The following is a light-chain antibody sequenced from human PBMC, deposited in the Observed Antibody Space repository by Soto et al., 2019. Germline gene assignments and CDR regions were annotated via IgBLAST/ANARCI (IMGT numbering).Light chain of an antibody. Sequence: EIVMTQSPVTLSVSPGERATLSCRASQSVSSNLAWYQQKPGQAPRLLIHGASTRATGIPARFSGSGSGTEFTLTISSLQSEDFVLYYCQQYNDWPPWTFGQGTKVEIK. V-gene: IGKV3-15*01. CDR1: QSVSSN. CDR2: GAS. J-gene: IGKJ1*01. CDR3: QQYNDWPPWT.